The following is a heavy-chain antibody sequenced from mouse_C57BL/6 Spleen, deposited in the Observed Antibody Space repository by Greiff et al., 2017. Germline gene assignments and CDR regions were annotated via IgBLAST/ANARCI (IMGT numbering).Heavy chain of an antibody. J-gene: IGHJ3*01. CDR3: ARPFYSNYSWFAY. Sequence: EVQGVESGGDLVKPGVSLTLSCAASGFTFSSYGMSWVRQTPDKRLEWVATISSGGSYTYYPDSVKGRFTISRDNAKNTLYLQMSSLKSEDTAMYYCARPFYSNYSWFAYWGQGTLVTVSA. CDR2: ISSGGSYT. V-gene: IGHV5-6*01. CDR1: GFTFSSYG. D-gene: IGHD2-5*01.